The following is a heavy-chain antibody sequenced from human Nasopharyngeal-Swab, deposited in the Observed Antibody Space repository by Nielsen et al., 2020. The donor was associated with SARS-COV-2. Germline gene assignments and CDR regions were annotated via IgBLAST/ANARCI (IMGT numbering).Heavy chain of an antibody. CDR3: ARAAVAGTYYYYYGMDV. J-gene: IGHJ6*02. Sequence: GGSLRLSCAASGFTFSSYDMHWVRQATGNGLEWVSAVGTAGDTYYPGSVKGRFTISRENAKNSLYLQMNSLRAGDTAVYYCARAAVAGTYYYYYGMDVWGQGTTVTVSS. CDR1: GFTFSSYD. V-gene: IGHV3-13*01. CDR2: VGTAGDT. D-gene: IGHD6-19*01.